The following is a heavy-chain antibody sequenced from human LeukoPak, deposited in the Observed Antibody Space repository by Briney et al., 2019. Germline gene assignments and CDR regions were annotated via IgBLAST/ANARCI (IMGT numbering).Heavy chain of an antibody. CDR1: GYSFIDYD. CDR2: MNPKSGNT. CDR3: ARNSGLADC. V-gene: IGHV1-8*01. J-gene: IGHJ4*02. Sequence: ASVKVSFKASGYSFIDYDISWVRQATGQGLEWMGWMNPKSGNTGYAEKFQGRVAMTRDTSVGTAYMELSSLRSEDTAVYYCARNSGLADCWGQGTLVTVSS. D-gene: IGHD5-12*01.